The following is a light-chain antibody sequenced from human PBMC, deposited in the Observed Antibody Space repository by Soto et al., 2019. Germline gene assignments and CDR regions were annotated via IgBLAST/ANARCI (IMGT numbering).Light chain of an antibody. CDR3: HHLNNYPPFT. J-gene: IGKJ3*01. CDR1: QDIKTY. CDR2: GTF. V-gene: IGKV1-9*01. Sequence: IPLTQSPSSLSASVGDRVSITCRASQDIKTYLAWYQQKQGKAPKLLISGTFTLQSGVPSRFNGSGSGTDFTLTISRLQPEDFATYYCHHLNNYPPFTFGPGTKVDLE.